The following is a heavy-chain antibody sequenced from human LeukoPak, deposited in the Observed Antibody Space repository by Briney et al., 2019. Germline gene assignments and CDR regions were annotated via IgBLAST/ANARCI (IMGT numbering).Heavy chain of an antibody. CDR1: GGSISSYY. D-gene: IGHD6-19*01. V-gene: IGHV4-4*07. J-gene: IGHJ4*02. Sequence: PSETLSLTCTVSGGSISSYYWSWIRQSAGKGLEWIGRIYSSGTINYNPSLKSRVTISVDTSKNQFSLKLSSVTAADTAVYYCARQDSSGWYYFDHWGQGTLVTVSS. CDR2: IYSSGTI. CDR3: ARQDSSGWYYFDH.